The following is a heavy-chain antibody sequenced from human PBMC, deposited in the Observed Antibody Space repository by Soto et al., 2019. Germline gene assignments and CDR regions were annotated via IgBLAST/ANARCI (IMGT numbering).Heavy chain of an antibody. D-gene: IGHD3-3*01. J-gene: IGHJ4*02. Sequence: PGGSLRLSCAASGFTFSSYWMSWIRQAPGKGLEWVANIKQDGSEKYYVDSVKGRFTISRDNAKNSLYLQMNSLRAEDTAVYYCARERFYDFRFINDYWGQGTLVTVSS. V-gene: IGHV3-7*01. CDR1: GFTFSSYW. CDR2: IKQDGSEK. CDR3: ARERFYDFRFINDY.